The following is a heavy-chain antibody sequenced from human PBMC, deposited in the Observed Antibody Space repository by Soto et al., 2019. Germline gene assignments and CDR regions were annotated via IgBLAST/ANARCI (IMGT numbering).Heavy chain of an antibody. D-gene: IGHD4-4*01. CDR1: GGSISSGGYY. CDR3: ARGFTVTNYPWFDP. V-gene: IGHV4-31*03. J-gene: IGHJ5*02. Sequence: SETLSLTCTVSGGSISSGGYYWSWIRQHPGKGLEWIGYIYYSGSTYYNPSLKSRVTISVDTSKNQFSLKLSSVTAADTAVYYCARGFTVTNYPWFDPWGQGTLVTVSS. CDR2: IYYSGST.